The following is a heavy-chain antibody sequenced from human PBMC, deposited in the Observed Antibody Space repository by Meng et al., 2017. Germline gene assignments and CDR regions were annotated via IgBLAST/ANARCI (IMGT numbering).Heavy chain of an antibody. CDR1: GGTFSSYA. CDR2: INPNSGGT. J-gene: IGHJ4*02. Sequence: QVQLVQSGTEVKKPGSSVKVSCKASGGTFSSYAISWVRQAPGQGLEWMGRINPNSGGTNYAQKFQGRVTMTRGTSISTAYMELSRLRSDDTAVYYCARDDYGDYFDYWGQGTLVTVSS. V-gene: IGHV1-2*06. D-gene: IGHD4-17*01. CDR3: ARDDYGDYFDY.